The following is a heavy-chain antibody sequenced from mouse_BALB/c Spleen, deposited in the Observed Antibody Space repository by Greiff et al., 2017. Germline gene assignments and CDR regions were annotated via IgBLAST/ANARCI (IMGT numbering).Heavy chain of an antibody. CDR2: INPGSGGT. CDR1: GYAFTNYL. CDR3: AGGRYPYYFDY. V-gene: IGHV1-54*01. J-gene: IGHJ2*01. D-gene: IGHD2-14*01. Sequence: QVQLQQSGAELVRPGTSVKVSCTASGYAFTNYLIEWVKQRPGQGLEWIGVINPGSGGTNYNEKFKGKATLTADKSSSTAYMQLSSLTSDDSAVYFCAGGRYPYYFDYWGQGTTLTVSS.